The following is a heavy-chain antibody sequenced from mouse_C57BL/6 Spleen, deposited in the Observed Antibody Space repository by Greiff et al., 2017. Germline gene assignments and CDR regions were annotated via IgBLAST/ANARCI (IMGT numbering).Heavy chain of an antibody. J-gene: IGHJ4*01. CDR3: ARGGYYGSYYAMDY. D-gene: IGHD1-1*01. CDR2: IHPNSGST. Sequence: VQLQQSGAELVKPGASVKLSCKASGYTFTSYWMHWVKQRPGQGLEWIGMIHPNSGSTNYNEKFKSKATLTVDKSSSTAYMQLSSLTSEDSAVYYCARGGYYGSYYAMDYWGQGTSVTVSS. CDR1: GYTFTSYW. V-gene: IGHV1-64*01.